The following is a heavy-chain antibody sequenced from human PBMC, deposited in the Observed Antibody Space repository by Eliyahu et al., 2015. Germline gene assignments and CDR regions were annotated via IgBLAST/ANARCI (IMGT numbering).Heavy chain of an antibody. Sequence: EVQLLESGGGLVQPGGSLRLSXAASGXPIGANGMGWGRQAPGKGREWVSGVSGGDVSTYYADSVKGRFSVSRDNSQNTLYLQIDGLRAEDTAMYYCARVGYGGNSVYWYFNLWGRGTLVTVSS. CDR3: ARVGYGGNSVYWYFNL. CDR2: VSGGDVST. V-gene: IGHV3-23*01. CDR1: GXPIGANG. D-gene: IGHD4-23*01. J-gene: IGHJ2*01.